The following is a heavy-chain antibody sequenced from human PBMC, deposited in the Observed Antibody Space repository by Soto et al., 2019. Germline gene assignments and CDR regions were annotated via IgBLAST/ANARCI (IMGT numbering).Heavy chain of an antibody. V-gene: IGHV3-23*01. Sequence: GGSLRLSCAASGFTFSSYAMSWVRQAPGKGLEWVSAISGSGGSTYYADSVKGRFTISRDNSKNTLYLQMNSLRAEGTAVNYCAKGTLGPALAAAVDYWGQGTLVTVSS. CDR3: AKGTLGPALAAAVDY. CDR1: GFTFSSYA. CDR2: ISGSGGST. J-gene: IGHJ4*02. D-gene: IGHD6-13*01.